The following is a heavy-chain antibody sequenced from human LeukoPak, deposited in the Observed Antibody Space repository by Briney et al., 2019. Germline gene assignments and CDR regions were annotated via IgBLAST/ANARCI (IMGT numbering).Heavy chain of an antibody. J-gene: IGHJ4*02. Sequence: SETLSLTCTVSGYSVINGYYWGWIRQPPGKGLEWVASVYHSGSTNYSPSLKGRVTISLDTSKNQLSLKLTSATAADTAAYYCARGNNGYDVWGQGNLVTVSS. CDR2: VYHSGST. CDR1: GYSVINGYY. CDR3: ARGNNGYDV. V-gene: IGHV4-38-2*02. D-gene: IGHD5-12*01.